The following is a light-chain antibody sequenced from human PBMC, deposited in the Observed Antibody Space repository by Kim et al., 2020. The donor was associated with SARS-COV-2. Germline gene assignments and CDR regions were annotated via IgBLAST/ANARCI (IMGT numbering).Light chain of an antibody. V-gene: IGLV3-1*01. Sequence: PGQTASITCSGDKLGDKYTSWYHQKPGQSPVLVIYQDAKRPSGIPERFSGSNSGNTATLTISGTQAMDEADYYCQAWDSSTENVVFGGGTQLTVL. CDR3: QAWDSSTENVV. CDR1: KLGDKY. J-gene: IGLJ2*01. CDR2: QDA.